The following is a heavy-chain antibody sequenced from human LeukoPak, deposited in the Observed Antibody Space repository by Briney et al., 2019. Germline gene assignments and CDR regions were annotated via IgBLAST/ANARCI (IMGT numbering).Heavy chain of an antibody. V-gene: IGHV3-48*01. CDR2: ISSSSSTI. D-gene: IGHD6-6*01. CDR1: GFTFSSHS. J-gene: IGHJ6*03. Sequence: GGSLRLSCAASGFTFSSHSMNWVRQAPGKGLEWVSYISSSSSTIYYADSVKGRFTISRDNAKNSLYLQMNSLRAEDTVVYYCARVIGSSWSPYYYYMDVWGKGTTVTVSS. CDR3: ARVIGSSWSPYYYYMDV.